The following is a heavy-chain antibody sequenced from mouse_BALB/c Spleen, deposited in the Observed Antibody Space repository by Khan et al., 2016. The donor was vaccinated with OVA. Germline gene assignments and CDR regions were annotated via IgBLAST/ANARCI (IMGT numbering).Heavy chain of an antibody. CDR1: GYSFTTYY. V-gene: IGHV1S135*01. CDR2: IDPFNGST. J-gene: IGHJ3*01. D-gene: IGHD1-1*01. Sequence: VQLQQPGPELMKPGASVKISCKASGYSFTTYYIHWVKQSHGKSLEWIGYIDPFNGSTTYNQKFKGKATLTVDKSSSTAYMHLSSLTSEDSAVYYCARHGTGSWFAYWGQGTLVTVSA. CDR3: ARHGTGSWFAY.